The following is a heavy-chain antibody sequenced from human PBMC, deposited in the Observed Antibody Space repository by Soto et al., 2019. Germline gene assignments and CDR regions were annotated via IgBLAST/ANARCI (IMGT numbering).Heavy chain of an antibody. CDR2: IKQDGSEK. Sequence: GGSLSLSCAASVFTVSSYWKSWFRQGRVKVPEWVANIKQDGSEKYYVDSVKGRFTISRDNAKNSLYLQMNSLRAEDTAVYYCARARSDSAGSSLGRRLDVWGQGTTVTVSS. V-gene: IGHV3-7*03. CDR3: ARARSDSAGSSLGRRLDV. CDR1: VFTVSSYW. D-gene: IGHD3-10*01. J-gene: IGHJ6*02.